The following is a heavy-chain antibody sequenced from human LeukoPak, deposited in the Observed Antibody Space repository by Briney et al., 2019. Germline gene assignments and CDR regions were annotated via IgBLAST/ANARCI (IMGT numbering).Heavy chain of an antibody. J-gene: IGHJ3*02. V-gene: IGHV3-20*04. CDR1: GFTFDDYG. CDR3: ARLSGSYDAFDI. CDR2: INWNGGST. Sequence: GGSLRLSCAASGFTFDDYGMSWVRQAPGKGLEWVSGINWNGGSTGYADSVKGRFTISRDNAKTSLYLQMNSLRAEDTALYYCARLSGSYDAFDIWGQGTMVTVSS. D-gene: IGHD1-26*01.